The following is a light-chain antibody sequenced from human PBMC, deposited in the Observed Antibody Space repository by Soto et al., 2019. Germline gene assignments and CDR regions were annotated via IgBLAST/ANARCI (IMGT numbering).Light chain of an antibody. Sequence: QSVLTQPPSVSGAPGQSVTISCTGTSSNIGAGYDIHWYQQPPGTAPKLVIYNNHNRPSGVPDRFPGSKSGTSGSLAITGLQAEDEADYFCQSYDGTLTGVIFGGGTKLTVL. CDR1: SSNIGAGYD. CDR2: NNH. V-gene: IGLV1-40*01. J-gene: IGLJ2*01. CDR3: QSYDGTLTGVI.